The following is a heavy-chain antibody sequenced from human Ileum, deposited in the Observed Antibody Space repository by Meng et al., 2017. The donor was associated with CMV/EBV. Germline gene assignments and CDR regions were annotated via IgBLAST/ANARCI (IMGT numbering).Heavy chain of an antibody. CDR1: GFTFSTYW. CDR2: MKQDGSKK. V-gene: IGHV3-7*01. J-gene: IGHJ6*02. Sequence: GGSLRLSCAASGFTFSTYWMSWVRQAPGKGLEWVASMKQDGSKKYYMDSVKGRFTISRDNAENTLYLQMNSLRAEDTAVYYCARTPIVVVPAAIPYYYYYYGMDVWGQGTTVTVSS. D-gene: IGHD2-2*01. CDR3: ARTPIVVVPAAIPYYYYYYGMDV.